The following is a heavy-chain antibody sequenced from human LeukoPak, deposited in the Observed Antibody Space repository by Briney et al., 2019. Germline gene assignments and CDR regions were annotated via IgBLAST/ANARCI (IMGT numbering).Heavy chain of an antibody. CDR3: ARHPSRYCSGGSCYFYYMDV. CDR2: IYPGDSDT. D-gene: IGHD2-15*01. V-gene: IGHV5-51*01. J-gene: IGHJ6*03. CDR1: GYSFTSYW. Sequence: GESLKISCKGSGYSFTSYWIGWVRQMPGKGLEWMGIIYPGDSDTRYSPSFQGQVTISADKSISTAYLQWSSLKASDTAMYYCARHPSRYCSGGSCYFYYMDVWGKGTTVTVSS.